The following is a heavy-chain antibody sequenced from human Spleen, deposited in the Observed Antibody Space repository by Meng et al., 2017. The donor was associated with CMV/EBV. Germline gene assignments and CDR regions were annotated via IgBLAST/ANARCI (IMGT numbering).Heavy chain of an antibody. CDR3: ARRKEGFWSGYSTDDAFDI. Sequence: TVSSNYMSWVRQAPGKWLEWVSVIYSGGSTYYADSVKGRFTISRDKSKNTLYLQMNSLRAEDTAVYYCARRKEGFWSGYSTDDAFDIWGQGTMVTVSS. V-gene: IGHV3-66*02. CDR2: IYSGGST. CDR1: TVSSNY. D-gene: IGHD3-3*01. J-gene: IGHJ3*02.